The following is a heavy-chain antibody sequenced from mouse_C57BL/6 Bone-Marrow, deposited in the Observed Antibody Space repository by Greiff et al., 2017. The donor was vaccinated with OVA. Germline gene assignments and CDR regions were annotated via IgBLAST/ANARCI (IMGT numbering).Heavy chain of an antibody. CDR2: IYPGRGST. CDR3: ARGPGTGYAMDY. Sequence: QVQLQQPGAELVKPGASVKMSCKASGYTFTSYWITWVKQRPGQGLEWIGDIYPGRGSTNYNEKFKSKATLTVDPSSSTAYMQHIRLTSEDTEVEYCARGPGTGYAMDYWGQGTSVTVSS. J-gene: IGHJ4*01. D-gene: IGHD4-1*01. CDR1: GYTFTSYW. V-gene: IGHV1-55*01.